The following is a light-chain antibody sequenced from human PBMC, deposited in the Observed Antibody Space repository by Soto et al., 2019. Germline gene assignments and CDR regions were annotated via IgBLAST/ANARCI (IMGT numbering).Light chain of an antibody. V-gene: IGKV3-20*01. CDR3: QQYGGSPIT. J-gene: IGKJ5*01. CDR2: GAS. CDR1: QSVSSSY. Sequence: EIVLTQSPGTLSLSPGERATLSCRASQSVSSSYLAWYQQKPGQAPRLLIYGASSRATGIPDRFSGSGSGTDFTLNISRLEPEDFVVYYCQQYGGSPITFGQGTRLEI.